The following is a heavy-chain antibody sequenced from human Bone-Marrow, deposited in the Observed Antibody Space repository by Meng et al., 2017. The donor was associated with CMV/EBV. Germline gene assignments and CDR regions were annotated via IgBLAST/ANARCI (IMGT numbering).Heavy chain of an antibody. CDR2: IYHSGST. D-gene: IGHD3-3*01. CDR1: GYSISSGYY. V-gene: IGHV4-38-2*02. CDR3: ARGVTYYDFWSGYYMCLEWDY. Sequence: SETLSLTCTVSGYSISSGYYWGWIRQPPGKGLEWIGSIYHSGSTYYNPSLKSRVTISVDTSKNQFSLKLSSVTAADTAVYYCARGVTYYDFWSGYYMCLEWDYWGQGTLVTFYS. J-gene: IGHJ4*02.